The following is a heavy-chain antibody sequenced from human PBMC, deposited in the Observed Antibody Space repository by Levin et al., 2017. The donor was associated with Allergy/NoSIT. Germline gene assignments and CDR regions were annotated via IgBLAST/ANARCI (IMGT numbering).Heavy chain of an antibody. CDR1: GGSITSYY. CDR2: VYHIGTT. J-gene: IGHJ5*01. Sequence: PSETLSLTCTVSGGSITSYYWSWIRQPPGKGLEWIGYVYHIGTTNYNPSLKSRVTISVDTSKNQLSLKLTSVTAADTAVYYCARVIAVSGTLFDSWGQGTLVTVSS. D-gene: IGHD6-19*01. CDR3: ARVIAVSGTLFDS. V-gene: IGHV4-59*01.